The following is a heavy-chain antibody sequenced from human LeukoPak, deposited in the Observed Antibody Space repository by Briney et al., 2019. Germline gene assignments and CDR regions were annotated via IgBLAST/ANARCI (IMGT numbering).Heavy chain of an antibody. Sequence: GASVKVSCKASGYTFTSYYMHWVRQAPGQGLEWMGIISPSGGSTSYAQKFQGRVTMTRDTSTRTVYMELSSLRSEDTAVYYCARVVTGYSGYDFRGSGGNYFDYWGQGTLVTVSS. CDR2: ISPSGGST. CDR1: GYTFTSYY. V-gene: IGHV1-46*01. J-gene: IGHJ4*02. D-gene: IGHD5-12*01. CDR3: ARVVTGYSGYDFRGSGGNYFDY.